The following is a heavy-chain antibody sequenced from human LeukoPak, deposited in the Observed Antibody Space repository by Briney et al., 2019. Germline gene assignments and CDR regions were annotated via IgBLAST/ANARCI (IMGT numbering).Heavy chain of an antibody. CDR1: GFTFSSYR. D-gene: IGHD6-19*01. J-gene: IGHJ4*02. Sequence: PGGSLRLSCAASGFTFSSYRMNWVRQAPGKGLEWVSSISSSSTNIYYADSVKGRFTISRDNAKNSLYLQMNSLRAEDTAVYYSSGWYFDSWGQGTLVTVSS. V-gene: IGHV3-21*01. CDR3: SGWYFDS. CDR2: ISSSSTNI.